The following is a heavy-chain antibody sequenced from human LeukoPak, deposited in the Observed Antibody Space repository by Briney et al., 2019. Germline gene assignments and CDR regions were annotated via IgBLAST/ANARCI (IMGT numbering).Heavy chain of an antibody. Sequence: PSETLSLTCTVSGGSISSYYWSWIRQPAGKGLEWIGRIYTSGSTNYNPSLKSRVTMSVDTSKNQFSLKLSSVTAADTAVYYCARDYRVATIFNYYYGMDVWGQGTTVTVSS. V-gene: IGHV4-4*07. D-gene: IGHD5-12*01. J-gene: IGHJ6*02. CDR3: ARDYRVATIFNYYYGMDV. CDR2: IYTSGST. CDR1: GGSISSYY.